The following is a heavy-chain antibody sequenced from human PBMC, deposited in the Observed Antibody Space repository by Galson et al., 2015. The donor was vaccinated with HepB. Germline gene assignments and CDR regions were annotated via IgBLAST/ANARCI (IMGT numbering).Heavy chain of an antibody. D-gene: IGHD6-13*01. J-gene: IGHJ4*02. V-gene: IGHV3-23*01. CDR1: GFTFSSYA. CDR2: ISGSGGST. Sequence: SLRLSCAASGFTFSSYAMSWVRQAPGKGLEWVSAISGSGGSTYYADSVKGRFTISRDNSKNTLYLQMNSLRAEDTAVYYCAKRRSWSIGFDYWGQGTLVTVSS. CDR3: AKRRSWSIGFDY.